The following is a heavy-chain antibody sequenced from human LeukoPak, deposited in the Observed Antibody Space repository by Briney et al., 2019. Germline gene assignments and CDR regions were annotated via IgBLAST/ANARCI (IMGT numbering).Heavy chain of an antibody. CDR1: GFIFSNYW. CDR3: AKVRGYTYGDDY. D-gene: IGHD5-18*01. Sequence: GGSLRLSCAASGFIFSNYWMHWVRQAPGKGLVWVSRITSDGSSTNYADSVKGRFTISRDNSKNTLYLQMNSLRAEDTAVYYCAKVRGYTYGDDYWGQGTLVTVSS. V-gene: IGHV3-74*01. CDR2: ITSDGSST. J-gene: IGHJ4*02.